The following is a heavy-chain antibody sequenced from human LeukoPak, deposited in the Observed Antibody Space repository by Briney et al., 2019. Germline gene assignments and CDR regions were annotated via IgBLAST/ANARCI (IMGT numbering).Heavy chain of an antibody. D-gene: IGHD5-18*01. CDR2: ISYDGSNK. J-gene: IGHJ6*02. CDR1: GFTFSSYT. V-gene: IGHV3-30*04. Sequence: PGGSLRLSCAASGFTFSSYTMHWVRQAPGKGLEWVAVISYDGSNKYYTDSVKGRFTISRDNSKNTLYLQMNSLRAEDTAVYYCAKRRTVDTAMVTHYYGMDVWGQGTTVTVSS. CDR3: AKRRTVDTAMVTHYYGMDV.